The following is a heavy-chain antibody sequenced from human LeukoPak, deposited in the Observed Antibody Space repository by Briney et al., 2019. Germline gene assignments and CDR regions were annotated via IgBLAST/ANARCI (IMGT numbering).Heavy chain of an antibody. D-gene: IGHD2-15*01. CDR3: TTELGYCSGGSCYTEYYYYYMDV. CDR1: GFTFSNAW. Sequence: GGSLRLSCAASGFTFSNAWMSWVRQAPGKGLEWVGRIKSKTDGGTTDYAAPVKGRFTISRDDSKNTLYLQMNSLKTEDTAVYYCTTELGYCSGGSCYTEYYYYYMDVWGKGTTVTVSS. CDR2: IKSKTDGGTT. J-gene: IGHJ6*03. V-gene: IGHV3-15*01.